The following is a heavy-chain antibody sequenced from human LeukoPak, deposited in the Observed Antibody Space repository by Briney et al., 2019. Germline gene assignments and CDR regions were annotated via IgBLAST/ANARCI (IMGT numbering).Heavy chain of an antibody. CDR3: ARAPLLTGYQAPIDY. CDR1: GYTFTSYG. CDR2: ISAYNGNT. V-gene: IGHV1-18*01. J-gene: IGHJ4*02. Sequence: GASVKVSCKASGYTFTSYGISWVRQAPGQGLEWMGRISAYNGNTNYAQKLQGRVTMTTDTSTSTAYMELRSLRSDDTAVYYCARAPLLTGYQAPIDYWGQGTLVTVSS. D-gene: IGHD3-9*01.